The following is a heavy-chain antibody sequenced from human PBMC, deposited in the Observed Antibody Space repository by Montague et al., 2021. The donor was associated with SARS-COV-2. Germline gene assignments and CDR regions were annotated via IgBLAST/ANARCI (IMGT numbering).Heavy chain of an antibody. CDR3: AKPFYDYIWGSYRQTGYFDY. CDR2: IWCDGSNK. CDR1: GFTFSSYG. J-gene: IGHJ4*02. V-gene: IGHV3-33*06. D-gene: IGHD3-16*02. Sequence: SLRLSCAASGFTFSSYGMHWVRQAPGKGLEWVAVIWCDGSNKYYADSVKGRFTISRDNSKNTLYLQMNSLRAEDTAVYYCAKPFYDYIWGSYRQTGYFDYWGQGTLVTVSS.